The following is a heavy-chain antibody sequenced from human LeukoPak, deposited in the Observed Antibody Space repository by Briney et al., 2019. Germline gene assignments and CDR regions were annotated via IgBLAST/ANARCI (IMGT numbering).Heavy chain of an antibody. CDR2: ISGSGGIT. V-gene: IGHV3-23*01. CDR3: AKVTPYSSGWYFDH. J-gene: IGHJ4*02. Sequence: GGSLRLSCAASGFTFSSYAMSWVRQAPGKGLEWVSAISGSGGITYYADSVKGRFTISRDNSKNTLYLQMNGLRAGDTAVYYCAKVTPYSSGWYFDHWGQGTLVTVSS. CDR1: GFTFSSYA. D-gene: IGHD6-19*01.